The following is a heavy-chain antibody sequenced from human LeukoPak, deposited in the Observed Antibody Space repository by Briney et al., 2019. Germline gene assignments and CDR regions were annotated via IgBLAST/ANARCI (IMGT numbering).Heavy chain of an antibody. CDR2: ISGSGGST. V-gene: IGHV3-23*01. J-gene: IGHJ6*02. CDR3: AKDLWYYDSSGYYNDYYYYYGMDV. CDR1: GFTFSSYA. Sequence: GGSLRLSCAASGFTFSSYAMSWVRQAPGKGLELVSAISGSGGSTYYADSVKGRFTISRDNSKNTLYLQMNSLRAEDTAVYYCAKDLWYYDSSGYYNDYYYYYGMDVWGQGTTVTVSS. D-gene: IGHD3-22*01.